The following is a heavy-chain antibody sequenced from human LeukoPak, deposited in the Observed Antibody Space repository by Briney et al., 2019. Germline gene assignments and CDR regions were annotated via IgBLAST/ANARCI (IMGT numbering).Heavy chain of an antibody. V-gene: IGHV4-39*07. CDR3: ARVVNYEILAVNPYDYDDVDV. Sequence: PSETLSLTCTVSGGSIRSSYYYWGWIRQPPGKGLEWIGSIYDSGSTYYNPSLKSRVTISVDTSENQFSLRLSSVTAADTAVYYCARVVNYEILAVNPYDYDDVDVWGQGTTVTVS. J-gene: IGHJ6*02. CDR2: IYDSGST. CDR1: GGSIRSSYYY. D-gene: IGHD3-9*01.